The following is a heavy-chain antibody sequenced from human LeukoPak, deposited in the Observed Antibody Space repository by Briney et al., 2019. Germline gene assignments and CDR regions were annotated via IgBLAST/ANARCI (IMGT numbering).Heavy chain of an antibody. Sequence: PGGSLRLSCAASGFTFSSYAMSWVRQAPGKGREWVSAISGIGGSTYYADSVKGRFTISRDNSKNTLYLQMNSLRAEDTDVYYCAKDPMRNYDILTGYYDSGLNSFAYWGQGTLVTVSS. CDR1: GFTFSSYA. D-gene: IGHD3-9*01. V-gene: IGHV3-23*01. J-gene: IGHJ4*02. CDR3: AKDPMRNYDILTGYYDSGLNSFAY. CDR2: ISGIGGST.